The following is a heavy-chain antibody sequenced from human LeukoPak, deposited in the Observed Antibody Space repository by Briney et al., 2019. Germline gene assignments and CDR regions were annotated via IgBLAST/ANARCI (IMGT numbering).Heavy chain of an antibody. Sequence: PGGSLRHSCAASGFTFSMYALHWVRQAPGKGLEWVALISYDGSNADYVDSVKGRFTISRDNSTNTLFLQMNSLRDEDTAVYYCTRGQYYYHSGHYLGNFDYWGPGTLVTVSS. J-gene: IGHJ4*02. CDR1: GFTFSMYA. CDR3: TRGQYYYHSGHYLGNFDY. V-gene: IGHV3-30*01. CDR2: ISYDGSNA. D-gene: IGHD3-22*01.